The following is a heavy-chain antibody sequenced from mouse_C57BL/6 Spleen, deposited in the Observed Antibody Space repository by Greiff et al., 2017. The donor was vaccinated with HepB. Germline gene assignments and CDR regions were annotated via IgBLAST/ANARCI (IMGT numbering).Heavy chain of an antibody. V-gene: IGHV5-9*01. CDR3: ARQGGNVLDY. J-gene: IGHJ2*01. CDR2: ISGGGGNT. CDR1: GFTFSSYT. D-gene: IGHD2-1*01. Sequence: EVMLVESGGGLVKPGGSLKLSCAASGFTFSSYTMSWVRQTPEKRLEWVATISGGGGNTYYPDSVKGRFTISRDNAKNTLYLQMSSLRSEDTALYYCARQGGNVLDYWGQGTTLTVSS.